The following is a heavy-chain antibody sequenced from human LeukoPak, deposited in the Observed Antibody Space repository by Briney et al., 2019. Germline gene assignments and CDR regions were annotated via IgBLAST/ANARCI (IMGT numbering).Heavy chain of an antibody. Sequence: PSETLSLTCAVYGGSFSGYYWSWIRQPPGKGLEWIGEINHSGSTNYNPSLKSRVTISVDTSKNHFSLKLSSVTAADTAVYYCARGPSKEYYYYGSGSYFYWGQGTLVTVSS. V-gene: IGHV4-34*01. D-gene: IGHD3-10*01. CDR2: INHSGST. CDR3: ARGPSKEYYYYGSGSYFY. J-gene: IGHJ4*02. CDR1: GGSFSGYY.